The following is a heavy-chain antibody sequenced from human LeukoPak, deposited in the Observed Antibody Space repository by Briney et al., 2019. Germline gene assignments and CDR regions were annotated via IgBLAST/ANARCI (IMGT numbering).Heavy chain of an antibody. V-gene: IGHV3-30*02. Sequence: GGSLRLXCAASGFIFIGYGMHWVRQAPGKGPEWVAFIRPDGHNKYYADSVKGRFMISRDNSKNTVDLQMNSLRGDDTAMYYCAKEGAASWDVDVWGKGTTVTVSS. CDR3: AKEGAASWDVDV. J-gene: IGHJ6*04. CDR2: IRPDGHNK. CDR1: GFIFIGYG. D-gene: IGHD3-3*02.